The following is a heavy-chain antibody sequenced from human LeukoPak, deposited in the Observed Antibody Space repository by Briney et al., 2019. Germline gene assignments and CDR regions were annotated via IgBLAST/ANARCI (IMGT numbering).Heavy chain of an antibody. Sequence: GGSLRLSCAASGFPFSSYGMNWVRQAPGKGLEWVSSVSSSSSYIYYADSVKGRFTISRDNAKNSLSLQMNSLRAEDTAVYYCARDQRATASTGSYFDYWGQGTLVTVSS. V-gene: IGHV3-21*01. CDR3: ARDQRATASTGSYFDY. D-gene: IGHD1-1*01. CDR1: GFPFSSYG. CDR2: VSSSSSYI. J-gene: IGHJ4*02.